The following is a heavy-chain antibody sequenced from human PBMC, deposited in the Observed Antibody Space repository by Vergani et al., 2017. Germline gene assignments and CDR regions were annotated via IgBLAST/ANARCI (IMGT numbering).Heavy chain of an antibody. CDR2: INTNTGA. J-gene: IGHJ6*02. CDR3: ARTYYYDSSGETQDYSMYGLDV. CDR1: GYTFTSYS. Sequence: QVQLVQSGAEVKKPGASLKVSCKASGYTFTSYSINWVRQAPGQGLEWMGWINTNTGATYAPGFSGRFVFSLDTSVSTAYLQISGLKSEDTAVYYCARTYYYDSSGETQDYSMYGLDVWGHGTTVTVS. V-gene: IGHV7-4-1*02. D-gene: IGHD3-22*01.